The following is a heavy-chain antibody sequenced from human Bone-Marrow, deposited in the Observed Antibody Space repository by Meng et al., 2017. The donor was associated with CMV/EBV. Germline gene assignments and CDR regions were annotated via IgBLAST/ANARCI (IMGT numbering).Heavy chain of an antibody. Sequence: GESLKISCAASGFTFSSYAMSRVRQAPGKGLEWVSAISGSGGSTYYADSVKGRFTISRDNSKNTLYLQMNSLKTEDTAVYYCTTDPSRVSSFSSITPHSVNWFDPWGQGTLVTVSS. CDR3: TTDPSRVSSFSSITPHSVNWFDP. CDR2: ISGSGGST. D-gene: IGHD6-13*01. J-gene: IGHJ5*02. CDR1: GFTFSSYA. V-gene: IGHV3-23*01.